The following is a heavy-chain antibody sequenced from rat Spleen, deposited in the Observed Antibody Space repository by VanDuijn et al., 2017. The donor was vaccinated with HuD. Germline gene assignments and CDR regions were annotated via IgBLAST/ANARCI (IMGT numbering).Heavy chain of an antibody. CDR1: GFTFSNYG. Sequence: EVQLVESGGGLVQPGRSLKLSCAASGFTFSNYGMAWVRQAPTKGLEWVASITNSGGSTYYRDSVKGRFTISRDNAKSTLYLQMESLRSEDTATYYCTTGERGFAYWGQGTLVTVSS. J-gene: IGHJ3*01. V-gene: IGHV5-27*01. CDR3: TTGERGFAY. CDR2: ITNSGGST.